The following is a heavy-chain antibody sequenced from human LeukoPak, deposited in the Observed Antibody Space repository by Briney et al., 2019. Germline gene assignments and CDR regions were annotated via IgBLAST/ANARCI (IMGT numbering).Heavy chain of an antibody. CDR1: GFTFSSYG. D-gene: IGHD3-10*01. V-gene: IGHV3-30*18. CDR3: AKDQNYGSGSYYSSRYYYGMDV. CDR2: ISYDGSNK. J-gene: IGHJ6*02. Sequence: GRSLRLSCAASGFTFSSYGMHWVRQAPGKGLEWVAVISYDGSNKYYADSVKGRFTISRDNSKNTLYLQMNSLRAEDTAVYYCAKDQNYGSGSYYSSRYYYGMDVWGQGTTVTVSS.